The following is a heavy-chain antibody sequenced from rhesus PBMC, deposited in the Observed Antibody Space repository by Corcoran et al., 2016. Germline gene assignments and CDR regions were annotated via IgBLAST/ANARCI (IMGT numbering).Heavy chain of an antibody. CDR3: ARDHGSNPNLDY. D-gene: IGHD4-29*01. CDR1: GGSLRRRYD. CDR2: IYGSNGST. V-gene: IGHV4-76*01. Sequence: QVPLQESGPGVVKPSETLSLTCPVSGGSLRRRYDWYWLRQPPGKGLEWIGYIYGSNGSTNYNPSLKSRVTISKNASKNQFSLKLSSVTAADTAVYYCARDHGSNPNLDYWGQGVLVTVSS. J-gene: IGHJ4*01.